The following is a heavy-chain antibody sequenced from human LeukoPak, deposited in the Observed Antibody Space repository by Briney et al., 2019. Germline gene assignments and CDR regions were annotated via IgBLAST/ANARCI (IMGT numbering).Heavy chain of an antibody. CDR3: ARVPRSRTTHFDY. CDR1: GYSISSGYY. CDR2: IYHSGST. J-gene: IGHJ4*02. D-gene: IGHD1-1*01. V-gene: IGHV4-38-2*02. Sequence: SETLSLTCTVSGYSISSGYYWGWIRQPPGKGLEWIGSIYHSGSTYYNPSLKSRVTISVDTSKNQFSLKLSSVTAADTAVYYCARVPRSRTTHFDYWGQGTLVTVSS.